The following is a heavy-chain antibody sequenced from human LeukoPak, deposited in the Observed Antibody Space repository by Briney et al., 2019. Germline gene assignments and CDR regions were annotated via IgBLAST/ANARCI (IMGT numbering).Heavy chain of an antibody. CDR1: GYTFTSYY. Sequence: GASVKVSCKASGYTFTSYYMHWVRQAPGQGLEWMGIINPSGGSTSYAQKFQGRVTMTRDTSTSTVYMELSSLRSDDTAVYYCARDQRYCSGGSCYPDWFDPWGQGTLVTVSS. CDR3: ARDQRYCSGGSCYPDWFDP. CDR2: INPSGGST. J-gene: IGHJ5*02. D-gene: IGHD2-15*01. V-gene: IGHV1-46*01.